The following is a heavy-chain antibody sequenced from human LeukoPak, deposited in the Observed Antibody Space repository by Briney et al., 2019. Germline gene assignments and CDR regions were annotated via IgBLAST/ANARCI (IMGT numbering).Heavy chain of an antibody. CDR3: ATLGAARPQIYFDY. J-gene: IGHJ4*02. Sequence: SETLPLTCTVSGGSISSSSYYWGWIRQPPGKGLEWIGSIYYSGSTYYNPSLKSRVTISVDTSKNQFSLKLSSVTAADTAVYYCATLGAARPQIYFDYWGQGTLVTVSS. CDR1: GGSISSSSYY. CDR2: IYYSGST. D-gene: IGHD6-6*01. V-gene: IGHV4-39*07.